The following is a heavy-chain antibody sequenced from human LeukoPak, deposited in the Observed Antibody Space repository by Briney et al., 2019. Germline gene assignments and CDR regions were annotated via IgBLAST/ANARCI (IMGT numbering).Heavy chain of an antibody. Sequence: KPSETLSLTCTVSGGSISSYYWSWIRQPPGKGLEWIGYIYYSGSTNYNPSLKSRVTISVDTSKNQFPLKLSSVTAADTAVYYCARRSLDYGDYKYYYYMDVWGEGTTVTVSS. CDR2: IYYSGST. D-gene: IGHD4-17*01. V-gene: IGHV4-59*08. J-gene: IGHJ6*03. CDR3: ARRSLDYGDYKYYYYMDV. CDR1: GGSISSYY.